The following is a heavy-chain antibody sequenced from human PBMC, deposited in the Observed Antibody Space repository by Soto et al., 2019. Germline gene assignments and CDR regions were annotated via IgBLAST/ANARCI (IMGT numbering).Heavy chain of an antibody. V-gene: IGHV4-39*01. CDR2: IFYSGST. Sequence: PSETLSLTCTVSAGSISSTTHYWGWIRQPPGKGLEWIGFIFYSGSTYYNPSLKSRVTISVDTSKNQFSLKLSSVTAADTAVYYCARVGNYFDYWGQGTLVTVSS. J-gene: IGHJ4*02. CDR3: ARVGNYFDY. CDR1: AGSISSTTHY.